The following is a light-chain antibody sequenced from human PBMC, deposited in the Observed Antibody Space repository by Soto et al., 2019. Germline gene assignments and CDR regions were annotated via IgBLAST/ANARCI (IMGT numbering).Light chain of an antibody. CDR2: DVS. V-gene: IGKV1-13*02. CDR3: QQFNSYPIT. Sequence: AIQLTQSPSSLSASVGDRVTITCRASQDIRGALAWYQQKPGKAPKTLIYDVSTSESGVPSRFSGSSSGTDFTLTISSLQPVDFATYYCQQFNSYPITFGQGTRLRL. CDR1: QDIRGA. J-gene: IGKJ5*01.